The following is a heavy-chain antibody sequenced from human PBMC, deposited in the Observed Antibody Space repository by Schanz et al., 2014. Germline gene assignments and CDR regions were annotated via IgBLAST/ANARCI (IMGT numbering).Heavy chain of an antibody. CDR1: GYTFNNHG. Sequence: QVQLVQSGGEVKKPGASATVSCKASGYTFNNHGISWVRQAPGQGLEWMGNINPSSGTTRIAQNFQGSLTMTRDTSTSTVNMERRSLGAEDTAVYYSARGGFVDSTSFDSWGQGTLVTVSS. CDR3: ARGGFVDSTSFDS. D-gene: IGHD2-2*01. V-gene: IGHV1-46*02. CDR2: INPSSGTT. J-gene: IGHJ4*02.